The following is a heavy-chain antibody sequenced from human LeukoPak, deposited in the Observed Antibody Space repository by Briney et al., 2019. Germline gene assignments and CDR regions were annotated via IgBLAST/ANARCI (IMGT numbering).Heavy chain of an antibody. V-gene: IGHV1-8*03. CDR2: MNPNSGNT. J-gene: IGHJ5*02. D-gene: IGHD6-19*01. CDR1: GYTFTSYD. Sequence: ASVKVSCKASGYTFTSYDINWVRQATGQGLEWMGWMNPNSGNTGYAQTFQGRVTITRNTSISTAYMELSSLRSEDTAVYYCARGRGSSGWWNNWFDPWGQRTLVTVSS. CDR3: ARGRGSSGWWNNWFDP.